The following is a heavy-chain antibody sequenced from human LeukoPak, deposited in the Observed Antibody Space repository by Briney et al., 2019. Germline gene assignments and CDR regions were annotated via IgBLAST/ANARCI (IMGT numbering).Heavy chain of an antibody. CDR2: IYYSGST. J-gene: IGHJ6*03. V-gene: IGHV4-59*01. Sequence: SETLSLTCTVSGGSISSYYWSWIRQPPGKGLEWIGYIYYSGSTNYNPSLKSRVTISVDTSKNQFSLKLSSVTAADAAVYYCARDFTMGPGYMDVWGKGTTVTVSS. D-gene: IGHD3-16*01. CDR1: GGSISSYY. CDR3: ARDFTMGPGYMDV.